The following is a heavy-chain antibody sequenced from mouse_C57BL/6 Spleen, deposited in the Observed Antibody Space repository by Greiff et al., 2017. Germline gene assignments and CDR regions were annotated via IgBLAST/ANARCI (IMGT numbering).Heavy chain of an antibody. D-gene: IGHD1-1*01. V-gene: IGHV2-9-1*01. CDR1: GFSLTSYA. CDR3: ARIGSYYYGSNYRNYAMDY. CDR2: IWTGGGT. Sequence: VQRVESGPGLVAPSQSLSITCTVSGFSLTSYAISWVRQPPGQGLEWLGVIWTGGGTNYNSAPKSRLSISKDNSTSQVYLQMNSLQTDDTARYYCARIGSYYYGSNYRNYAMDYWGQGTSVTVSS. J-gene: IGHJ4*01.